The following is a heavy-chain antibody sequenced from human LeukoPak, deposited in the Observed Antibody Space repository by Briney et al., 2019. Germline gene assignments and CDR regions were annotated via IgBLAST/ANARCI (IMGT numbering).Heavy chain of an antibody. CDR1: GYSITRGYY. D-gene: IGHD3-10*01. CDR2: IYHSGST. J-gene: IGHJ6*03. Sequence: SETLSLTCTVSGYSITRGYYWGWIRQPPGKGLEWIGSIYHSGSTYYNPSLKSRVVISVDTSKNQFSLNLNSVTAADTAVYYCAGSGPYYYHYMDVWGKGTTVTVSS. V-gene: IGHV4-38-2*02. CDR3: AGSGPYYYHYMDV.